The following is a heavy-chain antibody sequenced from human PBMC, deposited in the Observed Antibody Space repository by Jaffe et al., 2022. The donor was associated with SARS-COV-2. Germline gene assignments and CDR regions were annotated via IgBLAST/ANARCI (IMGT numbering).Heavy chain of an antibody. V-gene: IGHV1-69*01. CDR3: ARGSSWSFPPSDVGMDV. J-gene: IGHJ6*02. D-gene: IGHD6-13*01. Sequence: QVQLVQSGAEVKKPGSSVKVSCKASGGTFSSYAISWVRQAPGQGLEWMGGIIPIFGTANYAQKFQGRVTITADESTSTAYMELSSLRSEDTAVYYCARGSSWSFPPSDVGMDVWGQGTTVTVSS. CDR2: IIPIFGTA. CDR1: GGTFSSYA.